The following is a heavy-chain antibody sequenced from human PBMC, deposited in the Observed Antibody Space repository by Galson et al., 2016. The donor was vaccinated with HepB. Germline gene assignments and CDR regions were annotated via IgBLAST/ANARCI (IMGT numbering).Heavy chain of an antibody. CDR3: ARAPAIKNYYDSSGYPAGDTFDI. CDR2: IDYSGII. Sequence: SETLSLTCTVSGGSISNYYWNWIRQPPGKGLEWIGYIDYSGIINYNPSLKSRVTISVDTSNNQFSLKLSSVTTADTAVYYCARAPAIKNYYDSSGYPAGDTFDIWGQGTVVTVSS. D-gene: IGHD3-22*01. V-gene: IGHV4-59*01. CDR1: GGSISNYY. J-gene: IGHJ3*02.